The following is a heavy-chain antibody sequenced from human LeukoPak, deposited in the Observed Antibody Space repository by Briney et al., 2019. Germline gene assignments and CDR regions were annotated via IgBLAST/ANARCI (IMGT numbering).Heavy chain of an antibody. V-gene: IGHV3-30*02. J-gene: IGHJ4*02. D-gene: IGHD3-22*01. Sequence: GGSLRLSCAASGFTFSSYGMHWVRQAPGKGLEWVAFIRYDGSKKDYADSVKGRFTISRDNSKNTLFLKMNSLRGEDTAVYYCAKGGYKYDSSGHNYYDYWGQGTLVTVSS. CDR1: GFTFSSYG. CDR2: IRYDGSKK. CDR3: AKGGYKYDSSGHNYYDY.